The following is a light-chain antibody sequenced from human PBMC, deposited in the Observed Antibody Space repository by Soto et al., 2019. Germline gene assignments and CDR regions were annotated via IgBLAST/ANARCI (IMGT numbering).Light chain of an antibody. Sequence: QAVVTQPPSASGTPGQSVTISCSGSSSNIGSNTVNWYQQFPGTAPKLLMYSNNKRPSGVPDRFSGSKSGASASLAISGLQSEDEADYYCATWDDSLNGPLFGGGTKLTVL. J-gene: IGLJ2*01. V-gene: IGLV1-44*01. CDR1: SSNIGSNT. CDR3: ATWDDSLNGPL. CDR2: SNN.